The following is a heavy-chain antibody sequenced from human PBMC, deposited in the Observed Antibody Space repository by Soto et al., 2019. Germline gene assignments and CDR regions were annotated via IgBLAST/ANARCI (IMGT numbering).Heavy chain of an antibody. CDR3: ATHPPYYV. CDR2: ISSSTSYI. J-gene: IGHJ6*02. D-gene: IGHD2-21*01. V-gene: IGHV3-21*01. CDR1: GFTFSTYS. Sequence: LRLSCAASGFTFSTYSMNWVRQAPGQGLEWVSSISSSTSYIYYADSVKGRFTISRDNAKNSLYLQMNSLRGDDTAVYYCATHPPYYVWGQGTTVTVSS.